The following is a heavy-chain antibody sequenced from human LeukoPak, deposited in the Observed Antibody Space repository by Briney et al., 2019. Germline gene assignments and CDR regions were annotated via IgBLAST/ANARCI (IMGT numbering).Heavy chain of an antibody. CDR1: GGSVSSYY. J-gene: IGHJ4*02. Sequence: PSETLSLTCTVSGGSVSSYYWGWIRQPPGKGLEWIGIIYYSGTTYYNPSLKSRVTISVDTSKNLFSLKLGSVTAADTAIYFCARAPLYHYDSSGYLFDYWGQGTLVTVSS. CDR3: ARAPLYHYDSSGYLFDY. V-gene: IGHV4-39*07. CDR2: IYYSGTT. D-gene: IGHD3-22*01.